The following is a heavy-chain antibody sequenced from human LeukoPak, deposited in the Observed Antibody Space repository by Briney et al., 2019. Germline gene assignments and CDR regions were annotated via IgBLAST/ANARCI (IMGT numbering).Heavy chain of an antibody. Sequence: GGSLRLSCAASGFTFSSYSMNWVRQAPGKGLEWVSYISSSSSTIYYADSVKGRFTISRDNSNNSLFLQMNSLRAEDTAVYYCARWYSSSWYYYYYYYMDVWGKGTTVTVSS. CDR1: GFTFSSYS. V-gene: IGHV3-48*01. CDR2: ISSSSSTI. CDR3: ARWYSSSWYYYYYYYMDV. D-gene: IGHD6-13*01. J-gene: IGHJ6*03.